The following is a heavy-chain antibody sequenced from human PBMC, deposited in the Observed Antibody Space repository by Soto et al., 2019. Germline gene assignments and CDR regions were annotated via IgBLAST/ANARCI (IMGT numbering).Heavy chain of an antibody. CDR2: IFSGGST. D-gene: IGHD3-10*01. V-gene: IGHV3-66*01. CDR1: GFTVSSNY. J-gene: IGHJ6*03. Sequence: GGSLRLSCAASGFTVSSNYMSWVRQAPGKGLEWVSVIFSGGSTYYADSVKGRFTISRDNSKNTLYLQMNSLRAEDTAVYYCAREVNYYGSGSYYNDGLRYYYYYMDVWGKGTKVTVSS. CDR3: AREVNYYGSGSYYNDGLRYYYYYMDV.